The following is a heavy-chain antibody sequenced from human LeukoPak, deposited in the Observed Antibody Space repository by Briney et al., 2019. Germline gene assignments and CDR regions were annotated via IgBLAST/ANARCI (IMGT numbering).Heavy chain of an antibody. CDR1: GGSISSGDYY. CDR2: IYYSGST. CDR3: ARGTTVTTANWFDP. V-gene: IGHV4-30-4*08. D-gene: IGHD4-11*01. J-gene: IGHJ5*02. Sequence: SQTLSLTCTVSGGSISSGDYYWSWIRQPPGKGLEWIGYIYYSGSTYYNPSLKSRVTISVDTSKNQFSLKLSSVTAADTAVYYCARGTTVTTANWFDPWGQGTLVTVS.